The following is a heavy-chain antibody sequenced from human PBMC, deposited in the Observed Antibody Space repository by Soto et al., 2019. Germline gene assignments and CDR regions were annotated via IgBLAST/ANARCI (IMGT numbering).Heavy chain of an antibody. D-gene: IGHD3-10*01. CDR2: IIPIFGTA. J-gene: IGHJ3*02. V-gene: IGHV1-69*01. CDR1: GGTFSSYA. Sequence: QVQLVQSGAEVKKPGSSVKVSCKASGGTFSSYAISWVRQAPGQGLEWMGGIIPIFGTANYAQKFQGRVTITADESTSTAYMELSSLRSEDTAVYYCASTLGFGELREQDAFDIWGQGTMVTVSS. CDR3: ASTLGFGELREQDAFDI.